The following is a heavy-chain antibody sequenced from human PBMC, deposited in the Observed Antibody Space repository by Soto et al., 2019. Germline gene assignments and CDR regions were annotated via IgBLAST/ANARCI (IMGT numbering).Heavy chain of an antibody. CDR1: GFSLSTSGLG. D-gene: IGHD1-26*01. J-gene: IGHJ4*02. V-gene: IGHV2-5*02. CDR2: IFWAHDK. Sequence: QITLRESGPTLVKPTQPLPLTCSFSGFSLSTSGLGVGWIRHSPGKALEWIALIFWAHDKRHSPSLNSRVTITKDTSINQVAITMANMDPVDTATYYCVHSRRLGHQSGGNYLFWDSWGQGTLFTVSS. CDR3: VHSRRLGHQSGGNYLFWDS.